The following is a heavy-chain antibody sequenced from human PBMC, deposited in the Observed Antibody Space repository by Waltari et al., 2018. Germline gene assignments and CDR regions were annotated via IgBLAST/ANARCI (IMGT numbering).Heavy chain of an antibody. CDR1: GGSISSHY. Sequence: QVQLQESGPGLVKPSETLSLTCTVSGGSISSHYWIWIRQPPGKGLEWIGYIYYSGSTNYNPSLKSRVTISVDTSKNQFSLKLSSVTAADTAVYYCARDREYSGYEGDDAFDIWGQGTMVTVSS. V-gene: IGHV4-59*11. CDR3: ARDREYSGYEGDDAFDI. J-gene: IGHJ3*02. D-gene: IGHD5-12*01. CDR2: IYYSGST.